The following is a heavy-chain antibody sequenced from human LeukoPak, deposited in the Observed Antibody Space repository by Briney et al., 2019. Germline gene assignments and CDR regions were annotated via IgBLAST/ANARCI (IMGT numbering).Heavy chain of an antibody. J-gene: IGHJ4*02. CDR2: IKQDGSEK. Sequence: GGSLRLSCAASGFTFDDYGMSWVRQAPGKGLEWVANIKQDGSEKYYVDSVKGRFTISRDNAKNSLYLQMNSLRAEDTAVYYCARDTPRAPRPAAIHERQPDQDYYFDYWGQGTLVTVSS. V-gene: IGHV3-7*01. CDR3: ARDTPRAPRPAAIHERQPDQDYYFDY. CDR1: GFTFDDYG. D-gene: IGHD2-2*01.